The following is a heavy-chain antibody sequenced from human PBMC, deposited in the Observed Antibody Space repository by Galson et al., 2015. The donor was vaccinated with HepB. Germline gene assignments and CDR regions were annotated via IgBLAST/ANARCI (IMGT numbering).Heavy chain of an antibody. CDR2: IIPIFGTA. CDR1: GGTFSSYD. V-gene: IGHV1-69*13. CDR3: AIAQGGYNWNDAYDY. Sequence: SVKVSCKASGGTFSSYDISWVRQAPGQGLEWMGGIIPIFGTANYAQKFQGRVTITADESTSTAYMELSSLRSEDTAVYYCAIAQGGYNWNDAYDYWGQGTLVTVSS. J-gene: IGHJ4*02. D-gene: IGHD1-1*01.